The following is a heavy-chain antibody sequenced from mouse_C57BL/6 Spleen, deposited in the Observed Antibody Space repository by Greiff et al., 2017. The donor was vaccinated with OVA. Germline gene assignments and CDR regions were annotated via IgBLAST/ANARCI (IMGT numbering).Heavy chain of an antibody. V-gene: IGHV2-6-1*01. CDR1: GFSLTSYG. CDR2: IWSDGST. Sequence: QVQLKESGPGLVAPSQSLSITCTVSGFSLTSYGVHWVRQPPGKGLEWLVVIWSDGSTTYNSALKSRLSISKDNSKSQVFLKMNSLQTDDTAMYYCARHNYYGSRNWYFDVWGTGTTVTVSS. D-gene: IGHD1-1*01. J-gene: IGHJ1*03. CDR3: ARHNYYGSRNWYFDV.